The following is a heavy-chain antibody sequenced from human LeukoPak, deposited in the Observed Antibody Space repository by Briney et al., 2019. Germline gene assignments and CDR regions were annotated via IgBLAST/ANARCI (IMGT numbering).Heavy chain of an antibody. Sequence: SQTLSLTRTVSGGSISSGSYYWSWIRQPAGKGLEWIGRIYTSGSTNYNPSLKSRVTISVDTSKNQFSLKLSSVTAADTAVYYCAREWLRDSSGYYKSFDYWGQGTLVTVSS. CDR2: IYTSGST. J-gene: IGHJ4*02. CDR3: AREWLRDSSGYYKSFDY. D-gene: IGHD3-22*01. CDR1: GGSISSGSYY. V-gene: IGHV4-61*02.